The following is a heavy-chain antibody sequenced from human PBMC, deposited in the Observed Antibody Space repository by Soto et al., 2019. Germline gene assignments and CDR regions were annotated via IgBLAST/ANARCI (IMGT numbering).Heavy chain of an antibody. D-gene: IGHD3-10*01. J-gene: IGHJ4*02. CDR1: GGSFSGYY. Sequence: QVQLQQWGAGLLKPSETLSLTCAVYGGSFSGYYWSWIRQPPGKGLEWLGEINHSGSTNYNPSLRSRVTLSVATSKNQFSLKLSSVTAAETAVYYCARSRGHYYYGSGSYYNGPYFDYWGQGTLVTVSS. CDR3: ARSRGHYYYGSGSYYNGPYFDY. V-gene: IGHV4-34*01. CDR2: INHSGST.